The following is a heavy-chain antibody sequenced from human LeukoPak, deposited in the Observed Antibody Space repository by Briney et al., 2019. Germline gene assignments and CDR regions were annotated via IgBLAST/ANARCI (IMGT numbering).Heavy chain of an antibody. J-gene: IGHJ6*02. CDR1: GFTFSSYS. D-gene: IGHD3-22*01. CDR3: AKDQITMIVVVSHYYYYYGMDV. V-gene: IGHV3-48*01. Sequence: GGSLRLSCAASGFTFSSYSMNRVRQAPGKGLEWVSYISSSSSTIYYADSVKGRFTISRDNAKNSLYLQMNSLRAEDTAVYYCAKDQITMIVVVSHYYYYYGMDVWGQGTTVTVSS. CDR2: ISSSSSTI.